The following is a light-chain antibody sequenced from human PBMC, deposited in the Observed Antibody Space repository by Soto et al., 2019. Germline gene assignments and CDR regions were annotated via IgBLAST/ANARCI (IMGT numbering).Light chain of an antibody. CDR3: QQADTFPIT. J-gene: IGKJ5*01. Sequence: DIQKTQSPSSLPASVGDRVTMTCRASQSIASRVNWYQQKPGSAPKLLIYGASTLESGVPSRFSGSGSGTDFTLTISSLQPEDFATYYCQQADTFPITFGQGTRLEIK. CDR1: QSIASR. V-gene: IGKV1-39*01. CDR2: GAS.